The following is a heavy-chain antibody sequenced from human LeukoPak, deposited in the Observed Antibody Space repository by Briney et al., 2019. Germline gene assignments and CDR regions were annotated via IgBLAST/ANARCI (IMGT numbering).Heavy chain of an antibody. CDR1: GYTFSTYS. Sequence: TGGSLRLCCAASGYTFSTYSMNWVRQAPWKGLEWVSYISSSSSTKYCADSVKGRFTISRDNAKNSLYLQMNSLRAEDTAVYYCARGSTYYDSSGQVPFDYWGQGTLVTVSS. CDR3: ARGSTYYDSSGQVPFDY. V-gene: IGHV3-48*01. CDR2: ISSSSSTK. D-gene: IGHD3-22*01. J-gene: IGHJ4*02.